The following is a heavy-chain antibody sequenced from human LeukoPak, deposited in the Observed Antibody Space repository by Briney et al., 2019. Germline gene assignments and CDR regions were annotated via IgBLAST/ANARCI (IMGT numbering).Heavy chain of an antibody. V-gene: IGHV3-23*01. J-gene: IGHJ4*02. CDR1: GFAFSGSA. Sequence: GGSLRLSCAASGFAFSGSAMSWVRQAPARGLEWVSSLRGGGETFYADSVKGRFTLSRDESRNTVYLQMNNLRVEDTAVYFCAKASWVSSADAVLWGQGTLVTVSS. CDR2: LRGGGET. D-gene: IGHD3-16*01. CDR3: AKASWVSSADAVL.